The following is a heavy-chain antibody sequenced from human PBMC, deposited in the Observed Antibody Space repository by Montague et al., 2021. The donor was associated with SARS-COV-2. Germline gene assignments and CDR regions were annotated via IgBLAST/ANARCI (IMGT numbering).Heavy chain of an antibody. D-gene: IGHD3-3*01. Sequence: SETLSLTCTVSISSSRYYWDWIRQSPGKGLEWIGSMYYSGNTYYNPSLKSRVTISVDTSKNQFSLKLSSVTAADTAVYYCARDPWRITIFGVVTRYGMDVWGQGTTVTVSS. CDR1: ISSSRYY. CDR3: ARDPWRITIFGVVTRYGMDV. CDR2: MYYSGNT. J-gene: IGHJ6*02. V-gene: IGHV4-39*07.